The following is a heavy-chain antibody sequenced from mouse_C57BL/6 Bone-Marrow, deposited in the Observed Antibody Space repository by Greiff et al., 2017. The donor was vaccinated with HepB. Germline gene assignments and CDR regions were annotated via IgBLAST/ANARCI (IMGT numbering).Heavy chain of an antibody. CDR1: GYTFTSYW. Sequence: VQLQQSGPVLARPGASVKMSCKTSGYTFTSYWMHWVKQRPGQGLEWIGAIYPGHSDTSYNQKFKGKAKLTAVTSSSTAYMELSSLTNEDSAVYYCTRWLLRRAWFAYWGQGTLVTVSA. CDR3: TRWLLRRAWFAY. V-gene: IGHV1-5*01. J-gene: IGHJ3*01. CDR2: IYPGHSDT. D-gene: IGHD2-3*01.